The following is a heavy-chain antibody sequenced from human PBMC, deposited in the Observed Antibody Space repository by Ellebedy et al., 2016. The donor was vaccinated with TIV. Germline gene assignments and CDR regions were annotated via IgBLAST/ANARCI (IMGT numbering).Heavy chain of an antibody. D-gene: IGHD2-15*01. J-gene: IGHJ4*02. CDR3: AKLAGIHPWYFDH. Sequence: PGGSLRLSCAASGFAFTTCAMSWVRKAPGKGLEWVSTIFRDGGTTYYADSVKGRFTISSDNSKDTLSLQMNSLRAEDTAVYYCAKLAGIHPWYFDHWGQGTLVPVSS. V-gene: IGHV3-23*01. CDR1: GFAFTTCA. CDR2: IFRDGGTT.